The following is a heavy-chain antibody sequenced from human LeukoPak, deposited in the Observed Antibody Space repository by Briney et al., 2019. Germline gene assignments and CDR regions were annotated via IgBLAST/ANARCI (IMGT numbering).Heavy chain of an antibody. CDR2: IKQDGSEK. V-gene: IGHV3-7*03. CDR3: ARDNPPDY. CDR1: GFTFSSSW. Sequence: GGSLRLSCVASGFTFSSSWMSWVRQAPGKGLEWVANIKQDGSEKSYVESVRGRFTIFRDNAKNSLYLQLNSLRAEDTALYYCARDNPPDYWGQGTLVTVSS. J-gene: IGHJ4*02.